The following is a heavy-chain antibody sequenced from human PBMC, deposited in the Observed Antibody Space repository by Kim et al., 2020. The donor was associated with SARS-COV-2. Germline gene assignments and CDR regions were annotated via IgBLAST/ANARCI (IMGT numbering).Heavy chain of an antibody. J-gene: IGHJ3*02. Sequence: SGPTLVNPTQTLTLTCTFSGFSLSTSGMCVSWIRQPPGKALEWLARIDWDDDKYYSTSLKTRLTISKDTSKNQVVLTMTNMDPVDTATYYCARSHYDILTGYYTAFEIWGQGTMVTVSS. V-gene: IGHV2-70*11. CDR3: ARSHYDILTGYYTAFEI. CDR1: GFSLSTSGMC. CDR2: IDWDDDK. D-gene: IGHD3-9*01.